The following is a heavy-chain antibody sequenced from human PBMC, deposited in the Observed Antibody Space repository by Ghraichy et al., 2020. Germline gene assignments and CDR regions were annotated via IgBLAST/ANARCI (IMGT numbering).Heavy chain of an antibody. D-gene: IGHD3-22*01. CDR1: GFTFDDYT. CDR2: ITWNGGST. Sequence: LSLTCAASGFTFDDYTMHWVRQAPGKGLEWVSLITWNGGSTYYGDSVKGRFTASRDNSKNSLYLQMNSLRTEDTALYYCAAEYYYDSSGSFHYWGQVTLVTVSS. V-gene: IGHV3-43*01. CDR3: AAEYYYDSSGSFHY. J-gene: IGHJ4*02.